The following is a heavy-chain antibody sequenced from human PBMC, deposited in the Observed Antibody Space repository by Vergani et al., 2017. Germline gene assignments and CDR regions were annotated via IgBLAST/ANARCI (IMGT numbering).Heavy chain of an antibody. CDR2: IYYSGST. J-gene: IGHJ6*02. CDR3: AREGGYGSGSYGYGMDV. CDR1: GGSISSGGYY. D-gene: IGHD3-10*01. Sequence: QVQLQQWGAGLLKPSETLSLTCTVSGGSISSGGYYWSWIRQHPGKGLEWIGYIYYSGSTYYNPSLKSRVTISVDTSKNQFSLKLSSVTAADTAVYYCAREGGYGSGSYGYGMDVWGQGTTVTVSS. V-gene: IGHV4-31*03.